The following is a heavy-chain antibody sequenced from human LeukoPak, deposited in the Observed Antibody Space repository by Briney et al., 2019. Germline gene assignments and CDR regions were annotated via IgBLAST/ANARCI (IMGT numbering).Heavy chain of an antibody. V-gene: IGHV3-7*01. D-gene: IGHD1-1*01. CDR2: IKQDGSDK. Sequence: GGSLRLSCEASGFIITSHWMSWVRQAPGKRPEWVANIKQDGSDKYYLDSVKGRFTISRDNAKNSLYLQMNSLRDEDTAMYYCVRGGGTLDMWGQETMVTVSS. CDR1: GFIITSHW. CDR3: VRGGGTLDM. J-gene: IGHJ3*02.